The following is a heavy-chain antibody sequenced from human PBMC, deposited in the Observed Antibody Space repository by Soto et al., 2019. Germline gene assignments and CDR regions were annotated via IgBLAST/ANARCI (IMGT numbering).Heavy chain of an antibody. V-gene: IGHV4-30-2*01. D-gene: IGHD3-22*01. CDR1: GGSISSGGYS. CDR3: ASSNSALYYDSSGYYSFDYYYGMDV. Sequence: SETLSLTCAVSGGSISSGGYSWSWIRQPPGKGLEWIGYIYHSGSTYYNPSLKSRVTISVDRSKNQFSLKLSSVTAADTAVYYCASSNSALYYDSSGYYSFDYYYGMDVWGQGTTVTVSS. J-gene: IGHJ6*02. CDR2: IYHSGST.